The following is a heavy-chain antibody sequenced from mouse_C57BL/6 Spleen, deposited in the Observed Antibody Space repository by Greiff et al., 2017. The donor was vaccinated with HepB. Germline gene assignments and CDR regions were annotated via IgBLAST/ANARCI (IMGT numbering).Heavy chain of an antibody. CDR2: IDPSDSYT. CDR1: GYTFTSYW. Sequence: VQLQQSGAELVKPGASVKLSCKASGYTFTSYWVQWVKQRPGQGLEWIGEIDPSDSYTNYNQKFKGKATLTVDTSSSTAYMQLSSLTSEDSAVYYCARGHYGSSLDYWGQGTTLTVSS. J-gene: IGHJ2*01. CDR3: ARGHYGSSLDY. V-gene: IGHV1-50*01. D-gene: IGHD1-1*01.